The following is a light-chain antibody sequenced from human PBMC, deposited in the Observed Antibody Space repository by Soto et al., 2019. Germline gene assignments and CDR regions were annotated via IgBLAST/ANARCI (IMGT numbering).Light chain of an antibody. V-gene: IGKV3-11*01. J-gene: IGKJ5*01. CDR3: QQRSNWPIT. Sequence: EIVLTQSPATLSLSPGERATVSCRASQSVSSYLAWYQQKPGQAPRLLIYDASNRATGIPARFSGSGSGTDVTLTISSLEPEDFAVYYGQQRSNWPITFGQGTRLEIK. CDR2: DAS. CDR1: QSVSSY.